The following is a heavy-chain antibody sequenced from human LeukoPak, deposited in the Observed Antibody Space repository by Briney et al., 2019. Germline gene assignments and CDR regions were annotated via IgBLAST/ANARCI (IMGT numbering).Heavy chain of an antibody. CDR3: ARNPIWLSEYDYYIDV. Sequence: PGGSLRLSCAAPGFTFSSSEMHWVRQAPGKGLEWVSFISGSGSSIYYADSVKGRFTISRDDAKNSLYLQMNSLRAEDTAVYYCARNPIWLSEYDYYIDVWGKGTTVTISS. CDR1: GFTFSSSE. V-gene: IGHV3-48*03. CDR2: ISGSGSSI. D-gene: IGHD3-9*01. J-gene: IGHJ6*03.